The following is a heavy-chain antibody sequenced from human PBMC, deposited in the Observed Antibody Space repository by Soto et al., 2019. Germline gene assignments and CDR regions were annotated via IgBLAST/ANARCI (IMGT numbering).Heavy chain of an antibody. J-gene: IGHJ4*02. D-gene: IGHD6-19*01. V-gene: IGHV3-30-3*01. CDR2: ISYDGSNK. Sequence: GSRRLSCAASVFSFTSYNINWVRQAPGKGLEWVPVISYDGSNKYYADSVQARFTISRDNSKNTVYLQMNSLRADDTAVYYCSKAPGIIVAGFDYWGQGTPVTVSS. CDR3: SKAPGIIVAGFDY. CDR1: VFSFTSYN.